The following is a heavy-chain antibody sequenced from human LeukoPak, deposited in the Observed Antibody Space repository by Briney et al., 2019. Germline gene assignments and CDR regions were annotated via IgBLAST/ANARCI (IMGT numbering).Heavy chain of an antibody. CDR1: EFTFSTYD. V-gene: IGHV3-30*02. Sequence: GGSLRLSCAASEFTFSTYDMHWVRQAPGKGLEWLTFIQFDRSNKYSTDSVKGRFTISRDNSKNTLFLQMNSLRVEDTAVYYCTRDLMDYDVSTGLHHYYMDVWGQGTTVTVSS. CDR2: IQFDRSNK. CDR3: TRDLMDYDVSTGLHHYYMDV. D-gene: IGHD3-9*01. J-gene: IGHJ6*02.